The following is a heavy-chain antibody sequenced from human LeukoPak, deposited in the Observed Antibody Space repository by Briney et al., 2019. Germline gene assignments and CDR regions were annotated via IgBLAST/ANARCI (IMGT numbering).Heavy chain of an antibody. D-gene: IGHD2-2*02. J-gene: IGHJ3*02. CDR3: ARESDIVVVPAAISGYSSSSEGAFDI. Sequence: SETLSLTCTVSGGSISSGGYYWSWIRQHPGKGLEWIGYIYYSGSTYYNPSLKSRVTISVDTSKNQFSPKLSSVTAADTAVYYCARESDIVVVPAAISGYSSSSEGAFDIWGQGTMVTVSS. CDR2: IYYSGST. V-gene: IGHV4-31*03. CDR1: GGSISSGGYY.